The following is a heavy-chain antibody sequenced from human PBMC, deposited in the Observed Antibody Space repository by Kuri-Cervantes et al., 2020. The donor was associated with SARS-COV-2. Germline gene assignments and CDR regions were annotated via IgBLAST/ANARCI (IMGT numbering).Heavy chain of an antibody. CDR3: ARPRSGYYFEAFDI. V-gene: IGHV3-30-3*01. D-gene: IGHD3-3*01. J-gene: IGHJ3*02. CDR1: GFTFSSYA. CDR2: ISYDGSNK. Sequence: SLKISCAASGFTFSSYAMHWVRQAPGKGLEWVAVISYDGSNKYYAGSVKGRFTISRDNSRNTLYLQMNSLRSDDTAVYYCARPRSGYYFEAFDIWGQGTMVTVSS.